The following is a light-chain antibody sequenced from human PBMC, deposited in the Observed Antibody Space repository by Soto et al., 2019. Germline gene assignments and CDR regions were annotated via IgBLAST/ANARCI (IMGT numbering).Light chain of an antibody. J-gene: IGKJ1*01. CDR3: QQYGSSPWT. Sequence: EILLTQSPGTLSLSPGERATLSCKASQSVSSNYLAWYQQKPGQAPRLLIHGASSRATGIPDRFSGSGTGTEFSLTISRLEPEDFAVYHCQQYGSSPWTFGQGTKVDIK. CDR2: GAS. V-gene: IGKV3-20*01. CDR1: QSVSSNY.